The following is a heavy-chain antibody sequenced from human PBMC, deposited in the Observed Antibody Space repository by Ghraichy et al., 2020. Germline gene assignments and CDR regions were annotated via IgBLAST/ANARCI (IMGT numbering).Heavy chain of an antibody. Sequence: SETLSLTCTVSGGSISTYYWSWIRQPAGRGLEWIGRIYSSGSTNSNPSLKSRVTMSVDTSKNQFSLKLSSVTAADTAVYYCVRVHGSGSYSSYYYGMDVWGQGTTVTVSS. CDR2: IYSSGST. CDR1: GGSISTYY. D-gene: IGHD3-10*01. CDR3: VRVHGSGSYSSYYYGMDV. V-gene: IGHV4-4*07. J-gene: IGHJ6*02.